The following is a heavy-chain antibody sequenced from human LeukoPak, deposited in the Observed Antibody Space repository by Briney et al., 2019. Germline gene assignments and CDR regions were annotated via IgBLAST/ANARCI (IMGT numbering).Heavy chain of an antibody. CDR1: GFTFSSYS. J-gene: IGHJ4*02. D-gene: IGHD3-22*01. Sequence: PGGSLRLSCAASGFTFSSYSMNWVRQAPGEGLEWVSSISSTSGSISYADSVKGRFSISRDNSKNTLYLQMNSLRAEDTAVYYCAKPYYYDSSGYRDWGQGTLVTVSS. V-gene: IGHV3-21*04. CDR3: AKPYYYDSSGYRD. CDR2: ISSTSGSI.